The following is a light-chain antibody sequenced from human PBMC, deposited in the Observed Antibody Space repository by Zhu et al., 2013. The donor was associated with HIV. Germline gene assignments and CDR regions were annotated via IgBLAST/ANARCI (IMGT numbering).Light chain of an antibody. CDR2: LGS. J-gene: IGKJ4*01. CDR3: MQALQTPLT. V-gene: IGKV2-28*01. Sequence: DIVMTQSPLSLPVTPGEPASISCRSSLSLLHSNGYNYLDWYLQKPGQSPQLLIYLGSNRASGVPARFSGSGSGTDFTLKISRVEAEDVGIYYCMQALQTPLTFGGGTKVEIK. CDR1: LSLLHSNGYNY.